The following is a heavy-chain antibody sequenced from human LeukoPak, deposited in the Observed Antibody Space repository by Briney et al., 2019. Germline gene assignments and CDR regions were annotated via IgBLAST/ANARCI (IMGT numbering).Heavy chain of an antibody. V-gene: IGHV3-30*03. D-gene: IGHD3-3*01. J-gene: IGHJ4*02. CDR2: ISHAGSNE. CDR1: GFTFSRYG. CDR3: ASFPHYDFWSGYYHLDY. Sequence: PGGSLRLSCAASGFTFSRYGMHWVRQAPGEGLEWVALISHAGSNEYYADSVKGRFTISRDNSKNTLYLQMNSLRSEDTAVYYCASFPHYDFWSGYYHLDYWGQGTLVTVSS.